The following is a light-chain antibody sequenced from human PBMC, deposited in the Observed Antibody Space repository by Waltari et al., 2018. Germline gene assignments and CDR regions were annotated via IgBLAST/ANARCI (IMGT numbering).Light chain of an antibody. J-gene: IGKJ1*01. V-gene: IGKV1-5*03. CDR1: QTISGR. CDR2: KAS. CDR3: QQYNEFPWT. Sequence: DVQMTQSPSFLSASVGDGVTITCRASQTISGRLAWYQQKPGAAPKLLINKASNLDGGVPSRFSGSDSGAEFTLTISSLQPDDFATYYCQQYNEFPWTFGQGTKVDIK.